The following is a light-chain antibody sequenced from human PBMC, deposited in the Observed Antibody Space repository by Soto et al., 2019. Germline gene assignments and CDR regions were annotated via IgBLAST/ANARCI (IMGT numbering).Light chain of an antibody. V-gene: IGKV3-15*01. CDR2: GAS. CDR1: QSVNDN. Sequence: EIVMTQSPATLSLSPGERATLSCRASQSVNDNLAWYQQKPGQAPRLLLFGASTRATGLPARFSGSGSGTEFTLTISSLQSEDSAVYYCQQYNNWPRTFGQGTKVEIK. J-gene: IGKJ1*01. CDR3: QQYNNWPRT.